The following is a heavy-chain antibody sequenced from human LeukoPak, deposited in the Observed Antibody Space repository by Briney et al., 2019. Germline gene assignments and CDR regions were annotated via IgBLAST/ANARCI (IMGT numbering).Heavy chain of an antibody. Sequence: PGGSLRLSCAASGFTFSSYGMHWVRRAPGKGLEWVAVISYDGSNKYYADSVKGRFTISRDNSKNTLYLQMNSLRAEDTAVYYCARGGYSYGYDAFDIWGQGTMVTVSS. CDR2: ISYDGSNK. CDR3: ARGGYSYGYDAFDI. J-gene: IGHJ3*02. D-gene: IGHD5-18*01. CDR1: GFTFSSYG. V-gene: IGHV3-30*03.